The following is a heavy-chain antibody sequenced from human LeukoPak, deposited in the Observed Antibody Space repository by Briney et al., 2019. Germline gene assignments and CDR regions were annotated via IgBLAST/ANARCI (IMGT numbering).Heavy chain of an antibody. CDR3: AKDRDYYDSSGSYYFDY. D-gene: IGHD3-22*01. Sequence: GGSLRLSCAASGFTFSSYGMHWVRQAPGKGLEGVSVISYDGHNKYYGYSVKGRFTISRDNSKNTMYLQMNSLRAEDTAVYYCAKDRDYYDSSGSYYFDYWGQGTLVTVSS. CDR1: GFTFSSYG. CDR2: ISYDGHNK. V-gene: IGHV3-30*18. J-gene: IGHJ4*02.